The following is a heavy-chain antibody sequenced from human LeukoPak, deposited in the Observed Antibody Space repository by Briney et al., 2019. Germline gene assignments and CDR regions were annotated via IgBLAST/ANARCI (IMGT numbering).Heavy chain of an antibody. Sequence: GGSLRLSCAASGFTFSDYYMSWIRQAPGKGLEWVSYISSSGSTIYYADSVKGRFTISRDNAKNSLYLQTNSLRAEDTAVYYCARGDYYGSGSYYPTPDYWGQGTLVTVSS. D-gene: IGHD3-10*01. J-gene: IGHJ4*02. V-gene: IGHV3-11*01. CDR1: GFTFSDYY. CDR2: ISSSGSTI. CDR3: ARGDYYGSGSYYPTPDY.